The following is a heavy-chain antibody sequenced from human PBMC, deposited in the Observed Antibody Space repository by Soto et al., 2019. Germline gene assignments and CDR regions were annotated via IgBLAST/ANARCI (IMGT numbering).Heavy chain of an antibody. CDR3: ARRWPGSSSWYYYYGMDV. J-gene: IGHJ6*02. CDR2: IIPIFGTA. V-gene: IGHV1-69*01. CDR1: GGTFSSYA. D-gene: IGHD6-13*01. Sequence: QVQLVQSGAEVKKPGSSVKVSCKASGGTFSSYAISWVRQDPGQGLEWMGGIIPIFGTANYAQKFQGRVTITADESTSTAYMELSSLRSEDTAVYYCARRWPGSSSWYYYYGMDVWGQGTTVTVSS.